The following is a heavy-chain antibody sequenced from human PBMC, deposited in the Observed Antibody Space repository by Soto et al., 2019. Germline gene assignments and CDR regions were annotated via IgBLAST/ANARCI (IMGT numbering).Heavy chain of an antibody. V-gene: IGHV1-3*01. CDR3: ARVRGTWYFDL. J-gene: IGHJ2*01. CDR1: GYTFTSYA. Sequence: VASVKVSCKASGYTFTSYAMHWVRQAPGQRLEWMGWINAGNGNTKYSQRFQGRVTITRDTSASTAYMELSSLRSEDTAVYYCARVRGTWYFDLWGRGTLVTVSS. CDR2: INAGNGNT. D-gene: IGHD3-3*01.